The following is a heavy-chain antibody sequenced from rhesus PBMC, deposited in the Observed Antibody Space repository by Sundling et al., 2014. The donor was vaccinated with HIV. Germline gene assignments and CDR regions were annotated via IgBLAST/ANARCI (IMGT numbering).Heavy chain of an antibody. D-gene: IGHD6-25*01. CDR3: TSGQVYFDY. Sequence: EVQLVESGGGLVQPGGSLRLSCAASGFTFSSYCMSWVRQAPGKGLEWVSSISSASSYIYYADSVKGRFTISRDNAKNSLSLQMNSLRAEDTAVYYCTSGQVYFDYWGQGVLVTVSS. J-gene: IGHJ4*01. CDR2: ISSASSYI. V-gene: IGHV3-136*01. CDR1: GFTFSSYC.